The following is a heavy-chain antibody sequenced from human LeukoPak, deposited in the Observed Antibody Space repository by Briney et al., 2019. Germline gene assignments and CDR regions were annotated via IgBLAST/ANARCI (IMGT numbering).Heavy chain of an antibody. CDR2: IYYSGST. J-gene: IGHJ4*02. V-gene: IGHV4-39*07. D-gene: IGHD3-3*01. CDR1: GGSISSSSYY. Sequence: PSETLSLTCTVSGGSISSSSYYWGWIRQPPGKGLEWIGSIYYSGSTYYNPSLKSRVTISVDTSKNQFSLKLSSVTAADTAVYYCARDHSKGWSGYYGYFDYWGQGTLVTVSS. CDR3: ARDHSKGWSGYYGYFDY.